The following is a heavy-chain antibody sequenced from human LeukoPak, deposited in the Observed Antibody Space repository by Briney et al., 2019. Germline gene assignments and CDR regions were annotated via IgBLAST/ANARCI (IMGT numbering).Heavy chain of an antibody. CDR1: GFTFSSYG. CDR3: ANLGNY. Sequence: GGPLRLSCAASGFTFSSYGMHWVRQAPGKGLEWVAVISYDGSNKYYADSVKGRFTISRDNSKNTLYLQMNSLRAEDTAVYYCANLGNYWGQGTLVTVSS. D-gene: IGHD3-16*01. J-gene: IGHJ4*02. CDR2: ISYDGSNK. V-gene: IGHV3-30*18.